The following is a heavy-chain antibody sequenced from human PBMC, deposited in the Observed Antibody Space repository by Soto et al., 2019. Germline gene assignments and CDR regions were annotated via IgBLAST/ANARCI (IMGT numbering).Heavy chain of an antibody. CDR2: IKSKTDGGTT. J-gene: IGHJ6*02. CDR3: TTSLLAAAGTYYYYGMDV. CDR1: GFTFSNAW. D-gene: IGHD6-13*01. V-gene: IGHV3-15*01. Sequence: GGSLRLSCAASGFTFSNAWMSWVRQAPGKGLEWVGRIKSKTDGGTTDYAAPVKGRFTISRDDSKNTLYLQMNSLKTEDTAVYYCTTSLLAAAGTYYYYGMDVWGQGTTVTVSS.